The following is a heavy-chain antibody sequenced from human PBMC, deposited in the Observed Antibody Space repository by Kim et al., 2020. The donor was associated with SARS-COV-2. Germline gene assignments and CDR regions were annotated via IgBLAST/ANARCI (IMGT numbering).Heavy chain of an antibody. Sequence: GGSLRLSCASSGFSVSRYAVHWVRQSPGKGLEGVALVSYDGRTFFYSDSVQGRFIVSRDNFNHTFYLQLNSLRPDDTAVYYCVRGPLTMFGPGAFVWG. CDR1: GFSVSRYA. D-gene: IGHD3-3*01. V-gene: IGHV3-30*14. J-gene: IGHJ6*02. CDR2: VSYDGRTF. CDR3: VRGPLTMFGPGAFV.